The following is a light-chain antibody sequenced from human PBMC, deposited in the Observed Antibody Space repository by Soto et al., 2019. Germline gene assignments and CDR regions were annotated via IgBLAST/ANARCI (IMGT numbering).Light chain of an antibody. CDR2: GAS. CDR3: QQYNNWWGIT. CDR1: QSVSSY. Sequence: EMVLKQCPCTLSLAPGERAALSCGASQSVSSYLAWYQQKPGQAPRLLIYGASTRATGIPARFSGSGSGTEFTLTISSLQSEDFAVYYCQQYNNWWGITFGQGTRLEI. J-gene: IGKJ5*01. V-gene: IGKV3-15*01.